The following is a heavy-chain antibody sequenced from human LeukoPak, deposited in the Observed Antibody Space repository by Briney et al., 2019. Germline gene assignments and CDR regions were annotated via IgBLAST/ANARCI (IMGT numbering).Heavy chain of an antibody. J-gene: IGHJ4*02. Sequence: SETLSLTCTVSGGSISGYYWSWIRQAPGKGREGSGYIYNSGSLNYNPSLKSRVTIAVDTSENQFSLKLTSVTAADTAVYYCARSPLISSGWLGLDSWGQGILVTVSS. V-gene: IGHV4-59*13. D-gene: IGHD6-19*01. CDR3: ARSPLISSGWLGLDS. CDR1: GGSISGYY. CDR2: IYNSGSL.